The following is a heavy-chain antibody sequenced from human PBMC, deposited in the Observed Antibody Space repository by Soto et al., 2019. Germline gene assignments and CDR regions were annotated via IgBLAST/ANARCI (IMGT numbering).Heavy chain of an antibody. V-gene: IGHV1-24*01. Sequence: ATVKGSCKVSGYTLTGLSMHWVRQAPGKGLEWMGGFDPEDGETIYAQKFQGRVTMTEDTSTDTAYMELSSLRSEDTAVYYCATAAYSSGWYSGFDYWGQGTLVTVSS. J-gene: IGHJ4*02. CDR1: GYTLTGLS. CDR3: ATAAYSSGWYSGFDY. CDR2: FDPEDGET. D-gene: IGHD6-19*01.